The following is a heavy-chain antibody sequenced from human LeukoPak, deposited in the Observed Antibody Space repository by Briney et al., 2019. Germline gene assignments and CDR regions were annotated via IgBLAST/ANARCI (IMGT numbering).Heavy chain of an antibody. CDR3: AREHNWTFDY. J-gene: IGHJ4*02. D-gene: IGHD1-20*01. CDR2: ISSSSSYI. V-gene: IGHV3-21*01. CDR1: GFTFSSYS. Sequence: GGSLRLSCAASGFTFSSYSMNWVRQAPGKGLEWVSSISSSSSYIYYADSVKGRFTISRDNAKNSLYLQMDSLRAEDTAVYYCAREHNWTFDYWGQGTLVTVSS.